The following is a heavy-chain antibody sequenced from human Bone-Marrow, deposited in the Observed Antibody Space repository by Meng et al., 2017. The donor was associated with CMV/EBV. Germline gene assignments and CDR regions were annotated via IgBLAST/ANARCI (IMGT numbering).Heavy chain of an antibody. CDR1: GFTFRSYW. V-gene: IGHV3-7*03. Sequence: GESLKISCVASGFTFRSYWMNWVRQAPGKGLEWVANINKDGSEKHCVDSVKGRFTISRDNAENSLYLQMNSLRVEDTAVYYCARDSPTRGMDVWGQGTTVTVSS. CDR2: INKDGSEK. CDR3: ARDSPTRGMDV. J-gene: IGHJ6*02.